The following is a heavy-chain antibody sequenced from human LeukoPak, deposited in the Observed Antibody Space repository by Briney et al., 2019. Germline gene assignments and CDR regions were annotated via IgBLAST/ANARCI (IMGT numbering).Heavy chain of an antibody. CDR1: GFTFSSYA. J-gene: IGHJ3*02. CDR2: ISGSGGST. D-gene: IGHD6-6*01. CDR3: AKPGSSSIIAYAFDI. V-gene: IGHV3-23*01. Sequence: PGGSLRLSCAASGFTFSSYAMSWVRQAPGKGLEWVSAISGSGGSTYYADSVKGRFTISRDNSKNTLHLQMNSLRAEDTAVYYCAKPGSSSIIAYAFDIWGQGTMVTVSS.